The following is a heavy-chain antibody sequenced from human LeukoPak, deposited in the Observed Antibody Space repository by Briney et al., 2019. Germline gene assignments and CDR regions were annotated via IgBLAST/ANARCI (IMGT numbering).Heavy chain of an antibody. J-gene: IGHJ3*02. Sequence: QSGGSLRLSCAASGFTFSTYWMHWVRQAPGKGLVWVSRINNDGSSRSYADSVKGRFTISRDNAKNTLFLQMNSLRAEDTAVYYCAREGSGDLDWAFDIWGQGTMVTVSS. CDR3: AREGSGDLDWAFDI. CDR1: GFTFSTYW. V-gene: IGHV3-74*01. D-gene: IGHD3-9*01. CDR2: INNDGSSR.